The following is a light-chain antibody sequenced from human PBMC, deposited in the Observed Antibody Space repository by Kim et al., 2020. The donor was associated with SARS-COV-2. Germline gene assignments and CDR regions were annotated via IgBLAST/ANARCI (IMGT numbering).Light chain of an antibody. Sequence: SSIHVAWYQQKRGRVPRLIIYGISNRATDIPDRFSGSGAGTDFTLTISRLEPEDFAVYYCQQYADSPPTFGQGTKVDIK. CDR1: SSIH. CDR2: GIS. J-gene: IGKJ1*01. CDR3: QQYADSPPT. V-gene: IGKV3-20*01.